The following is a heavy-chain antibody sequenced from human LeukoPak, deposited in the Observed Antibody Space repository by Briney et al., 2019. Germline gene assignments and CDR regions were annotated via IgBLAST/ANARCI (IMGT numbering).Heavy chain of an antibody. CDR1: RYTFTSYY. V-gene: IGHV1-46*01. D-gene: IGHD1-14*01. CDR2: INPSGGST. CDR3: ARWRDRLYYFDY. J-gene: IGHJ4*02. Sequence: SVKVSCKASRYTFTSYYMHWVRQAPPQGLEWMGIINPSGGSTSYAQKFQGRVTMTRDMSTSTVYMELSSLRSEDTAVYYCARWRDRLYYFDYWGQGTLVTVSS.